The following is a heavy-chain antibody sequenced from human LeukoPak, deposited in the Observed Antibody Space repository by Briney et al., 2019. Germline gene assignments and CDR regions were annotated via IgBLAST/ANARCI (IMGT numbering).Heavy chain of an antibody. D-gene: IGHD2-21*02. J-gene: IGHJ5*02. CDR3: ATVPYCGGDCPST. CDR1: GYTFTDYY. CDR2: VDPEDGET. V-gene: IGHV1-69-2*01. Sequence: ATVKISCKASGYTFTDYYMHWVQQAPGKGLEWMGRVDPEDGETIYAEKFQGRVTITADTSTDTAYMELSSLRSEDTAVHYCATVPYCGGDCPSTWGQGTLVTVSS.